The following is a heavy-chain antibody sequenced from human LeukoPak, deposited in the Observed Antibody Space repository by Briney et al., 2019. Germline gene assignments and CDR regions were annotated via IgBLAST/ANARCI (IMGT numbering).Heavy chain of an antibody. J-gene: IGHJ4*02. CDR3: ARGGASGNYLDY. D-gene: IGHD1-26*01. CDR1: GYTFTSYY. CDR2: INPSGGST. Sequence: ASVKVSCKASGYTFTSYYMHWVRQAPGQGLEWMELINPSGGSTSYVQKFQGRVTMTRDTSTSTVYMELSSLRSEDTAVYYCARGGASGNYLDYWGQGTLVTVSS. V-gene: IGHV1-46*01.